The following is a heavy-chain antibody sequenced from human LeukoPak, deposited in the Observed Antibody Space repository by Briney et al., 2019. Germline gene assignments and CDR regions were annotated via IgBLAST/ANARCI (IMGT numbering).Heavy chain of an antibody. CDR2: ISSSSSYI. Sequence: GGSLRLSCAASGFTFSSYSMNWVRQAPGKGLEWVSSISSSSSYIYYADSVKGRFTISRDNAKNSLYLQMNSLRAEDTAIYYCAKDRVAVTGHTGGLDYWGQGTLVTVSS. CDR3: AKDRVAVTGHTGGLDY. CDR1: GFTFSSYS. J-gene: IGHJ4*02. D-gene: IGHD6-19*01. V-gene: IGHV3-21*04.